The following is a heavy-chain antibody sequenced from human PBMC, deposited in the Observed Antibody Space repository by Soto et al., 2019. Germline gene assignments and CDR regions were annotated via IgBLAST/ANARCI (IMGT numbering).Heavy chain of an antibody. J-gene: IGHJ4*02. CDR1: GGPISSGGYY. D-gene: IGHD5-12*01. CDR2: IYYSGST. V-gene: IGHV4-31*03. Sequence: QVQLQESGPGLVKASQTLSLTCTVSGGPISSGGYYWSWIRQHPGKGLEWIGYIYYSGSTYYNPSLKSRVTISVDTSKNQFSLKLSSVTAADTAVYYCARQRGYSGYDSGRFDYWGQGTLVTVSS. CDR3: ARQRGYSGYDSGRFDY.